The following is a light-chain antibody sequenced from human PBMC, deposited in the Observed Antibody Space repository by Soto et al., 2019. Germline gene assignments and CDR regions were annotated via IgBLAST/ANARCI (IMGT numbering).Light chain of an antibody. Sequence: QSALIQPRSVSGSPGQSVTISCTGTSSDVGVYKYVSWYRQHPGKAPKLMIYDVITRPSGVPDRFSGSKSGNTASLTISGLQAEDEADYYRCSHAGDYTFVFGSGTKLTVL. CDR3: CSHAGDYTFV. V-gene: IGLV2-11*01. J-gene: IGLJ1*01. CDR1: SSDVGVYKY. CDR2: DVI.